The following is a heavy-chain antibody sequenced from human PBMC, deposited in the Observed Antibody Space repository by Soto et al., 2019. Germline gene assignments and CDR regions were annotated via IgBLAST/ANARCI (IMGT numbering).Heavy chain of an antibody. CDR3: ARGALAAARFDP. CDR1: GGSISRGGYY. J-gene: IGHJ5*02. Sequence: SETLSLTCTVSGGSISRGGYYWSWIRQHPGKGLEWIGYIYYSGSTYYNPSLKSRVTISVDTSKNQFSLKLSSVTAADTAVYYCARGALAAARFDPWGQGTLVSVS. D-gene: IGHD6-13*01. CDR2: IYYSGST. V-gene: IGHV4-31*03.